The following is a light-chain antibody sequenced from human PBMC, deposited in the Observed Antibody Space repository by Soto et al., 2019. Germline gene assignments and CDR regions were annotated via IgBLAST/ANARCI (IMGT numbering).Light chain of an antibody. CDR1: SSDVGGYNY. J-gene: IGLJ1*01. V-gene: IGLV2-14*01. CDR3: SSYTISSTRVYV. Sequence: QSALTQPASVSGSPGQSITISCTGTSSDVGGYNYVSWYQQHPGKAPKLMIYDVSNRPSGVSNRFSGSKSGNTASLTISGLQAEDEADYYCSSYTISSTRVYVFGTGTKRTVL. CDR2: DVS.